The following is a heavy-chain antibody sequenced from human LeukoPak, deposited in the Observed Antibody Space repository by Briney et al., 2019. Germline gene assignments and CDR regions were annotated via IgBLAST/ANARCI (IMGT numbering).Heavy chain of an antibody. V-gene: IGHV4-59*01. D-gene: IGHD5-18*01. Sequence: SETLSLTCTVSGGSISSYYWSWIRQPPGKGLEWIGYIYYSGSTNYNPSLKSRVTISVDTSKNQFSLKLSSVTAADTAVYYCXXXXXXXXXXXXRQLDYWGQGTLVTVSS. CDR3: XXXXXXXXXXXXRQLDY. CDR1: GGSISSYY. J-gene: IGHJ4*02. CDR2: IYYSGST.